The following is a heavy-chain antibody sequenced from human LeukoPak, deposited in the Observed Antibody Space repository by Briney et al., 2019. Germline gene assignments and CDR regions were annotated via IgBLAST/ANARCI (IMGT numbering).Heavy chain of an antibody. J-gene: IGHJ3*02. CDR2: ISYDGSNK. CDR1: GFTFSSYG. D-gene: IGHD4-17*01. V-gene: IGHV3-30*18. CDR3: AKGNHDYGDYESAFDI. Sequence: PVRSLRLSCAASGFTFSSYGMHWVRQAPGKGLEWAAVISYDGSNKYYADSVKGRFTISRDNSKNTLYLQMNSLRAEDTAVCYCAKGNHDYGDYESAFDIWGQGTMVTVSS.